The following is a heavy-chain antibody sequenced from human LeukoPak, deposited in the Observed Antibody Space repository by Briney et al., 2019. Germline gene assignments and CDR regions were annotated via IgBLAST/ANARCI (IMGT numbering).Heavy chain of an antibody. CDR2: ISSSGNKI. Sequence: GGSLRLSCAASGFPFSSYEMNWVRQAPGKRLQWVSYISSSGNKIYYAASVKGRFTISRDNAKNSLYLQMNSLGAEDTAIYYCGRAFPPLRTSSAGDLWGQGILVTVSS. D-gene: IGHD3-16*01. CDR1: GFPFSSYE. J-gene: IGHJ4*02. CDR3: GRAFPPLRTSSAGDL. V-gene: IGHV3-48*03.